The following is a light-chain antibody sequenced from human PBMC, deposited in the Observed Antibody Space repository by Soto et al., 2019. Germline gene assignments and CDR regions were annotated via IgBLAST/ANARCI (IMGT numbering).Light chain of an antibody. CDR2: GAS. V-gene: IGKV3-20*01. Sequence: EIVLTQSPVTLSLSPGERATLSCRASQSVGGSCLAWYQQKPGQAPRLLIYGASIRATGIPDRFSGSGSGTDFTLTITRLEPEDFAVYYCQQYGSSPRTFGQGTKVDIK. CDR3: QQYGSSPRT. J-gene: IGKJ1*01. CDR1: QSVGGSC.